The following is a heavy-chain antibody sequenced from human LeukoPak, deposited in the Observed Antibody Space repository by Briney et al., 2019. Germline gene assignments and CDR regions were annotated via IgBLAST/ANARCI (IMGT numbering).Heavy chain of an antibody. J-gene: IGHJ6*02. V-gene: IGHV3-30*18. D-gene: IGHD5-18*01. Sequence: GRSLRLSCAASGFTFSSYGMHWVRQAPGKGLEWVAVISYDGSNKYYADSVKGRFTISRDNSKNTLYLQMNSLRAEDTAVYYCAKEHSYGSTPYYYYGMDVWGQGTTVTVSS. CDR2: ISYDGSNK. CDR3: AKEHSYGSTPYYYYGMDV. CDR1: GFTFSSYG.